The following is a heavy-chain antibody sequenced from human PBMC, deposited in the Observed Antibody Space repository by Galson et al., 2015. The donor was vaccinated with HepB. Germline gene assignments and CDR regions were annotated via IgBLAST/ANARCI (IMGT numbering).Heavy chain of an antibody. D-gene: IGHD3-3*01. CDR2: INTDGSGI. V-gene: IGHV3-74*01. J-gene: IGHJ4*02. CDR3: TRDPGSDLAY. CDR1: GFTFSSFW. Sequence: SLRLSCAASGFTFSSFWMHWVRQAPGKGLVWVSRINTDGSGISYADSVKGRFTISRDNAKNALYLQMHSLRAEDTAVYYCTRDPGSDLAYWGQGTLVSVSS.